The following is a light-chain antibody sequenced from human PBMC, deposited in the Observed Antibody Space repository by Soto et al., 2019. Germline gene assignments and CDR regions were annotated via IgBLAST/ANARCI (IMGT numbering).Light chain of an antibody. V-gene: IGLV2-14*01. Sequence: QSVLTQPASVSGSPGQSITISCTGTSSDVGGYNYVSWYQHHPGKAPKLLIYEVSNRPSGVSDRFSGSKSGNTASLTISGLQTEDEADYYCSSYTSSVTLDFGGGTQLTVL. CDR3: SSYTSSVTLD. CDR2: EVS. CDR1: SSDVGGYNY. J-gene: IGLJ2*01.